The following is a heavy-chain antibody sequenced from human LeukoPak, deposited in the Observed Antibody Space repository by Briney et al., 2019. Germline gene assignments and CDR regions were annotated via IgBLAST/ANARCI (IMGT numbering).Heavy chain of an antibody. V-gene: IGHV1-2*02. CDR2: INPNSGGT. CDR1: GYTFTGYY. D-gene: IGHD5-18*01. CDR3: ARESAQAAMVFGY. Sequence: GASVKVSCKASGYTFTGYYMHWVRQAPGQGLEWMGWINPNSGGTNYAQKFQGRVTMTRDTSISTAYMELSRLRSDDTAVYYCARESAQAAMVFGYWGQGTLVTVSS. J-gene: IGHJ4*02.